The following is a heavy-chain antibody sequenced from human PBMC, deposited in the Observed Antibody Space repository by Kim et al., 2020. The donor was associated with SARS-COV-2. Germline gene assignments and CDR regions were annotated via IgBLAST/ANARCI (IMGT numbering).Heavy chain of an antibody. J-gene: IGHJ4*02. CDR3: AHVQDVLGGYFDY. CDR1: GGSISSSSYY. V-gene: IGHV4-39*01. Sequence: SETLSLTCTVSGGSISSSSYYWGWIRQPPGKGLEWIGSIYYSGSTYYNPSLKSRVTISVDTSKNQFSLKLSSVTAADTAVYYCAHVQDVLGGYFDYWGQGTLVTVSS. CDR2: IYYSGST. D-gene: IGHD3-16*01.